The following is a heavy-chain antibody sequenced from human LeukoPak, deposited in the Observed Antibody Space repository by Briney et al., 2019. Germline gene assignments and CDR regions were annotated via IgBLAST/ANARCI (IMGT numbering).Heavy chain of an antibody. D-gene: IGHD1-26*01. J-gene: IGHJ4*02. V-gene: IGHV1-46*01. Sequence: GASVKVSCKASGYTFTSYYMHWVRQAPGQGLEWVAIINPNPSGGSTSYAQKFQGRVTMTRDMSTSTVYMEVSSLRSEDTAVYYCARNPTGSGSYYGLDYWGQGTLVTVSS. CDR3: ARNPTGSGSYYGLDY. CDR1: GYTFTSYY. CDR2: INPNPSGGST.